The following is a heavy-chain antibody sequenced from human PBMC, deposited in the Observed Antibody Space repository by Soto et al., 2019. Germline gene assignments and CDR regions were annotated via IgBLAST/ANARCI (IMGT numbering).Heavy chain of an antibody. D-gene: IGHD1-26*01. CDR1: GFTFDDYT. V-gene: IGHV3-43*01. Sequence: GGSLRLSCSASGFTFDDYTMHWVLQAPGKGLEWVSLISWDGGSTYYADSVKGRFTISRDNSKNSLYLQMNSLRTEDTALYYCAKDFGLVGATYYYYYGMDVWGQGTTVTVSS. CDR3: AKDFGLVGATYYYYYGMDV. CDR2: ISWDGGST. J-gene: IGHJ6*02.